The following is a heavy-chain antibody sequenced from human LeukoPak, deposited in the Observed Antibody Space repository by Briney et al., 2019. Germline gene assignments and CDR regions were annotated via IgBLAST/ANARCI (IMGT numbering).Heavy chain of an antibody. CDR1: EFTFSAYW. J-gene: IGHJ4*02. CDR3: PRENLAAAADY. CDR2: IRGDGSMT. V-gene: IGHV3-74*01. Sequence: PGGSLRLSCAGSEFTFSAYWMHWVRQAPGKGLVWVSRIRGDGSMTNYADSVKGRFTISRDNAKNTLYLQMNSLRLEDTAVYYCPRENLAAAADYWGQGTVVTVSS. D-gene: IGHD2-15*01.